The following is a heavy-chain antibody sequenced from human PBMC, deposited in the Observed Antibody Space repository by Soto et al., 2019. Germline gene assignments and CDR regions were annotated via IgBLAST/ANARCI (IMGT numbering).Heavy chain of an antibody. CDR3: AKVSFYYYDSSAKFDY. CDR2: ISGSGGST. V-gene: IGHV3-23*01. D-gene: IGHD3-22*01. CDR1: GFTFSSYA. Sequence: GGSLRLSCAASGFTFSSYAMSWVRQAPGKGLEWVSAISGSGGSTYYADSVKGRFTISRDNSKNTLYLQMNSLRAEDTAVYYCAKVSFYYYDSSAKFDYWGQGTLVTVSS. J-gene: IGHJ4*02.